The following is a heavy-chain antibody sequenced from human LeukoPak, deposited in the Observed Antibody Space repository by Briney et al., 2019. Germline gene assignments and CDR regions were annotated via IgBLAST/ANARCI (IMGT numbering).Heavy chain of an antibody. CDR2: IKQDGSEK. CDR1: GFTFSSYW. Sequence: GGSLRLSCAASGFTFSSYWMSWVRQAPGKGLEWVANIKQDGSEKYYVDSVKGRFTISRDNAKNSLYLQMNSLRAEDTAVYYCARGSSLGYRTNGVCYFDYWGQGTLVTVSS. V-gene: IGHV3-7*01. CDR3: ARGSSLGYRTNGVCYFDY. D-gene: IGHD2-8*01. J-gene: IGHJ4*02.